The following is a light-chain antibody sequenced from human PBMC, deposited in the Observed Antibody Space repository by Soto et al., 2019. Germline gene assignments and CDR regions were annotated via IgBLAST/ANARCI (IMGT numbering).Light chain of an antibody. CDR1: QSISSNQ. CDR3: QKYVSRT. CDR2: GAS. J-gene: IGKJ1*01. Sequence: EIVLTQSPGTLSVPPGERATLSCRASQSISSNQLAWYQQKPGQAPSLLIYGASSRPTGIPDRFSGSGSGTDFTLTISRLEPEDSAIYYRQKYVSRTFGQGTKVAIK. V-gene: IGKV3-20*01.